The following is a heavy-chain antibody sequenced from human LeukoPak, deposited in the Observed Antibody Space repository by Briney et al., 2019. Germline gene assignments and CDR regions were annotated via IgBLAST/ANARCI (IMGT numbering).Heavy chain of an antibody. CDR1: GFTFSNYA. Sequence: GGSLRLSCAASGFTFSNYAMHWVRLAPGKGLEWVAVISYDGSKKDYADSVKGRFTISRDNAKNSLFLQMNSLRVEDTAVYYCVRDGRGYCGSTSCRPFDSWGRGTQVTVSS. CDR3: VRDGRGYCGSTSCRPFDS. V-gene: IGHV3-30*04. D-gene: IGHD2-2*01. CDR2: ISYDGSKK. J-gene: IGHJ4*02.